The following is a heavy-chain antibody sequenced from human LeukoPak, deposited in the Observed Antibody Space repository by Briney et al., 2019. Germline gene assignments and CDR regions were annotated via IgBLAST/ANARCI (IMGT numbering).Heavy chain of an antibody. CDR2: INAGNGNT. Sequence: ASVKVSCKASGYTFTSYAMHWVRQAPGQRLEWMGWINAGNGNTKYSQKFQGRVTITRDTSASTAYMELSSLRSEDTAVYYCARERINYDFWSGYHIDYYGMDVWGQETTVTVSS. D-gene: IGHD3-3*01. V-gene: IGHV1-3*01. CDR3: ARERINYDFWSGYHIDYYGMDV. CDR1: GYTFTSYA. J-gene: IGHJ6*02.